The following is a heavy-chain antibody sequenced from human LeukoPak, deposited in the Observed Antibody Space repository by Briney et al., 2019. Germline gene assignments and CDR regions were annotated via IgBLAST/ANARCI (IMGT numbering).Heavy chain of an antibody. D-gene: IGHD3-22*01. CDR2: IRTTTTYI. CDR1: GFTFSSYN. CDR3: ARDLGQYYDTSDNWFDP. J-gene: IGHJ5*02. Sequence: GGSLRLSCAASGFTFSSYNMNWVRQAPGKGLDWVSSIRTTTTYISYTDSVKGRFTISRDNAKNTLNLQMNSLRAEDTAVYYCARDLGQYYDTSDNWFDPWGQGTLVTVSS. V-gene: IGHV3-21*01.